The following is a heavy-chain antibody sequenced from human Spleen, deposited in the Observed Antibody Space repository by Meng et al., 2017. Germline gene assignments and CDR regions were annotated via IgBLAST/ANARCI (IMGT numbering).Heavy chain of an antibody. V-gene: IGHV2-26*01. CDR3: ARGSYPLYYFDF. CDR2: IFSNDEK. D-gene: IGHD3-10*01. J-gene: IGHJ4*02. CDR1: GFSLSNVRMG. Sequence: QITLKESGPTLVKPTQTLTLTCTVSGFSLSNVRMGVSWIRQSPGKALEWLAHIFSNDEKSYSTSLRSRLTISKDTSRSQVVLTMSNMDPVDTATYYCARGSYPLYYFDFWGRGTLVTVSS.